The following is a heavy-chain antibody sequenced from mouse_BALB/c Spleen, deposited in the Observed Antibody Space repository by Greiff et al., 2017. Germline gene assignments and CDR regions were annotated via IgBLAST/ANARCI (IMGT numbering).Heavy chain of an antibody. D-gene: IGHD2-1*01. CDR2: INSNGGST. CDR1: GFTFSSYY. V-gene: IGHV5-6-2*01. J-gene: IGHJ4*01. Sequence: EVKLVESGGGLVKLGGSLKLSCAASGFTFSSYYMSWVRQTPEKRLELVAAINSNGGSTYYPDTVKGRFTISRDNAKNTLYLQMSSLKSEDTALYYCARHRDDVYYPPYAMDYWGQGTSVTVSS. CDR3: ARHRDDVYYPPYAMDY.